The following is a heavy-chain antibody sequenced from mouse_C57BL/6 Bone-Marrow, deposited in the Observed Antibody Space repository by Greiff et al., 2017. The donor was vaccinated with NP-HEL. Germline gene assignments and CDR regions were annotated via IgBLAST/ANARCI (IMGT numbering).Heavy chain of an antibody. CDR3: ARDGYDGDYFDY. V-gene: IGHV3-6*01. CDR2: ISYDGSN. CDR1: GYSITSGYY. Sequence: EVQLQQSGPGLVKPSQSLSLTCSVTGYSITSGYYWNWIRQFPGNKQEWMGYISYDGSNNYNPSLKNRISITRDTSKNQFFLKLNSVTTEDTATYYCARDGYDGDYFDYWGQGTTLTVSS. D-gene: IGHD2-2*01. J-gene: IGHJ2*01.